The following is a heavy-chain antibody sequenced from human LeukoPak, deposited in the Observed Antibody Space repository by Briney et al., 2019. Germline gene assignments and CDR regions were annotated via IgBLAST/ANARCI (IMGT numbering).Heavy chain of an antibody. CDR1: GSTFSSYG. D-gene: IGHD1-26*01. J-gene: IGHJ4*02. Sequence: PGGSLRLSCAASGSTFSSYGMHWVRQAPGKGLEWVAFIRYDGSNKYYADSVKGRFTISRDNAKNSLYLQMNSLRAEDTAVYYCARRPVGATYDYFDYWGQGTLVTVSS. CDR3: ARRPVGATYDYFDY. V-gene: IGHV3-30*02. CDR2: IRYDGSNK.